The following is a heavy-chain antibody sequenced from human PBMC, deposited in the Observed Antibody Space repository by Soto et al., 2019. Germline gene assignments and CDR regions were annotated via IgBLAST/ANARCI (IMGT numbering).Heavy chain of an antibody. Sequence: EVQLVESGGGLVQPGRSLRLSCAASGFTFDDYAMHWVRQAPGKVLEWVSGISWNSGSIGYAGYVKGRFTISRDNAKNFLYLQMNSLRAEDTALYYCAKDRPYYYGSGTIDYWGQGTLVTVSS. J-gene: IGHJ4*02. CDR1: GFTFDDYA. D-gene: IGHD3-10*01. CDR3: AKDRPYYYGSGTIDY. V-gene: IGHV3-9*01. CDR2: ISWNSGSI.